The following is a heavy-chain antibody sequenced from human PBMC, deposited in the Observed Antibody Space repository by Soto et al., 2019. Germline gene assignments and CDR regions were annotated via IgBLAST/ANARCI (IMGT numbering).Heavy chain of an antibody. V-gene: IGHV1-69*01. CDR3: AVGGPDYYYGMYV. Sequence: QVQLVQSGAEVKKPGSSVKVSCKASGGTFSSYAISWVRQAPGKGLEWMGGIIPIFGTANYAQKFQGRVTITADESTRTAYMELSSLRSEDTAVYYCAVGGPDYYYGMYVWGQVPTVIFSS. CDR2: IIPIFGTA. CDR1: GGTFSSYA. J-gene: IGHJ6*02. D-gene: IGHD3-16*01.